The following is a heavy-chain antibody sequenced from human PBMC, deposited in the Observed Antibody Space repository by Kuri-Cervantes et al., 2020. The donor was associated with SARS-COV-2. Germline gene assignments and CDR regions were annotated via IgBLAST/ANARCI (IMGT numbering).Heavy chain of an antibody. CDR2: ISPYNHNT. J-gene: IGHJ6*03. V-gene: IGHV1-18*01. CDR1: DDTFSSYG. D-gene: IGHD3-10*01. Sequence: ASVKVSCKPADDTFSSYGFSWARQAPGQGLEWMGWISPYNHNTKYAEKLQGRVTMTTDTSTSTAYMELRGLRSDDTAVYYCARVRGSKYYYGSRYYYYYMGVWGQGTAVTVSS. CDR3: ARVRGSKYYYGSRYYYYYMGV.